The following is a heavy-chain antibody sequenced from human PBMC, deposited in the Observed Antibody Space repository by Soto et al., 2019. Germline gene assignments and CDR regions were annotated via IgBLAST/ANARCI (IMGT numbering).Heavy chain of an antibody. Sequence: SETLSLTCAVSGGSISGTTYSWSWIRQPPGKGLEWIGDIYDSGNTYSNPSLKSQFSISGDRSKNQFSLKLSSVTAADTAVYYCARGQGAAAGHSNFDYWGQGALVTVSS. J-gene: IGHJ4*02. CDR1: GGSISGTTYS. V-gene: IGHV4-30-2*01. D-gene: IGHD6-13*01. CDR3: ARGQGAAAGHSNFDY. CDR2: IYDSGNT.